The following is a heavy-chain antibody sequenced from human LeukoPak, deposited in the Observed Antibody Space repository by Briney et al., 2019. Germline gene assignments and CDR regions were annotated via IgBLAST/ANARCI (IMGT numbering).Heavy chain of an antibody. CDR2: IISSSNYI. V-gene: IGHV3-21*01. Sequence: GGSLRLSCAASGFTFSSYSMNWVRQAPGKGLEWVSAIISSSNYIYYADSVKGRFTISRNNAKNSLYLQMSSLRAEDTAVYYCARDGRLATFIEHWGQGTLVTVSS. CDR1: GFTFSSYS. CDR3: ARDGRLATFIEH. D-gene: IGHD5-12*01. J-gene: IGHJ4*02.